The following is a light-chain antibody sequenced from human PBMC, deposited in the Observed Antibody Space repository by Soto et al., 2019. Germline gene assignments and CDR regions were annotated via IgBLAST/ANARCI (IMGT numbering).Light chain of an antibody. J-gene: IGKJ2*01. CDR3: QYDSS. Sequence: DIQMTQSPSTLSASVXDRVTITCRASQSVSIWLAWYQQKPGKAPRLLIYDAARWKTRVPSRYSGSGSGTNFALTISSLQPDDFTTYYCQYDSSFGQATKVEIK. V-gene: IGKV1-5*01. CDR2: DAA. CDR1: QSVSIW.